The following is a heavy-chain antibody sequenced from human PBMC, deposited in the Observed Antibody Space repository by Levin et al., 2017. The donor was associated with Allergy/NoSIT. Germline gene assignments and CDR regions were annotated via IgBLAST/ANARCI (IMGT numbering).Heavy chain of an antibody. D-gene: IGHD3-10*01. CDR3: ATAVLLWFGELGHPFDY. CDR1: GYTLTELS. Sequence: ASVKVSCKVSGYTLTELSMHWVRQAPGKGLEWMGGFDPEDGETIYAQKFQGRVTMTEDTSTDTAYMELSSLRSEDTAVYYCATAVLLWFGELGHPFDYWGQGTLVTVSS. V-gene: IGHV1-24*01. J-gene: IGHJ4*02. CDR2: FDPEDGET.